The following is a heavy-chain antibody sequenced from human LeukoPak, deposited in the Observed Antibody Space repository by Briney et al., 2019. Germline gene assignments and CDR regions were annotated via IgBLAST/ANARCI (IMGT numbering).Heavy chain of an antibody. Sequence: PGGSLRLSCAASGFTFSSYGMHWVRQAPGKGLEWVAFIQFDGSHIFYTDSVRGRFTISRDNSKNTLYLQMSSLRAEDTAVFYCAKTSGQLLYSKLDHWGQGALVTVSS. CDR1: GFTFSSYG. CDR2: IQFDGSHI. V-gene: IGHV3-30*02. CDR3: AKTSGQLLYSKLDH. D-gene: IGHD2-8*01. J-gene: IGHJ5*02.